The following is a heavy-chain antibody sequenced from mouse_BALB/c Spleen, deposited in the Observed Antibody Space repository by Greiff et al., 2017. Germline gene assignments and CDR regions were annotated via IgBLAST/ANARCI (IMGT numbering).Heavy chain of an antibody. V-gene: IGHV1S137*01. CDR2: ISTYYGDA. CDR1: GYTFTDYD. Sequence: QVQLQQSGAELVRPGVSVKISCKGSGYTFTDYDMHWVKQSHAQSLEWIGVISTYYGDASYNQKFKGKATMTVDKSSSTAYMELARLTSEDSAIYYCARKEENYDYYDYYAMDYWGQGTSVTVSS. CDR3: ARKEENYDYYDYYAMDY. J-gene: IGHJ4*01. D-gene: IGHD2-4*01.